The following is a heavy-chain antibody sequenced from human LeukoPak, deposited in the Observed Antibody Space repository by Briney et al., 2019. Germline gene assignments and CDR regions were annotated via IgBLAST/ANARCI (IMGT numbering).Heavy chain of an antibody. Sequence: GGSLRLSCAASGFAFNDYAMHWVRQAPGKGLEWVSGINWNSNSIGYADSVKGRFTISRDNAKNSLYLQMNSLRAEDTAFYYCAKGLGKSSGWATLGYWGQGTLVTVSS. J-gene: IGHJ4*02. CDR2: INWNSNSI. CDR3: AKGLGKSSGWATLGY. V-gene: IGHV3-9*01. D-gene: IGHD6-19*01. CDR1: GFAFNDYA.